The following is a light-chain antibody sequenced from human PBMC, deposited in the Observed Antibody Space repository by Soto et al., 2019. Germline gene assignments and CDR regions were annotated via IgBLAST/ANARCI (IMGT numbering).Light chain of an antibody. V-gene: IGLV2-14*03. CDR1: SCDIGAYNF. CDR3: TSWTTSTTMI. CDR2: DVN. J-gene: IGLJ2*01. Sequence: QSALNQPASVSGSPGQSITISCTGTSCDIGAYNFVSWYQQHPGKAPKLMLYDVNIRPSGVSNRFSGSKSGNTASLTISGLQAEEEADYYCTSWTTSTTMIFGGGTKLTVL.